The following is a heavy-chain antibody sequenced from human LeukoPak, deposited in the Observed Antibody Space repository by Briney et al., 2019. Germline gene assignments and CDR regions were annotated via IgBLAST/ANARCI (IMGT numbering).Heavy chain of an antibody. CDR2: ISWNSGSI. CDR3: AKDIAAAAVAFDI. D-gene: IGHD6-13*01. J-gene: IGHJ3*02. Sequence: TGGSLRLSCAASGFTFDDYAMHWVRQAPGKGLEWVSGISWNSGSIGYADSVKGRFTISRDNAKNSLYLQMNSLRAEDTALYYCAKDIAAAAVAFDIWGQGTMVTVSS. CDR1: GFTFDDYA. V-gene: IGHV3-9*01.